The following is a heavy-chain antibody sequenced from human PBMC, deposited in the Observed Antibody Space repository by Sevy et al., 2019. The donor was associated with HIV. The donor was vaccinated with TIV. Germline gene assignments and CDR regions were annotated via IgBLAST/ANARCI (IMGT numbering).Heavy chain of an antibody. D-gene: IGHD3-22*01. V-gene: IGHV3-48*02. CDR3: ARARKIYDSSGYYFHFDY. CDR2: ISSSSSTI. CDR1: GFTFSSYS. J-gene: IGHJ4*02. Sequence: GGSLRLSCAASGFTFSSYSMNWVRQAPGKGLEWVSYISSSSSTIYYADSVKGRFTISRDNAKNSLYLQMNSLRDEDTAVYYCARARKIYDSSGYYFHFDYWGQGTLVTVSS.